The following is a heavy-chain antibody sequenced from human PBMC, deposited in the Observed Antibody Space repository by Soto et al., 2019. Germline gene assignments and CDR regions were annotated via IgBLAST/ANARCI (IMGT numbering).Heavy chain of an antibody. Sequence: GSLRLSCAASEFTFSNFGMHWVRQAPGKGLEWVAAISADGSDKYFSGSVKGRFTISRDNSKNTLFLQMNSLRVEDTAVYYCVKGSAVARQELDYWGQGTLVPVSS. CDR2: ISADGSDK. J-gene: IGHJ4*02. CDR3: VKGSAVARQELDY. D-gene: IGHD3-3*01. CDR1: EFTFSNFG. V-gene: IGHV3-30*18.